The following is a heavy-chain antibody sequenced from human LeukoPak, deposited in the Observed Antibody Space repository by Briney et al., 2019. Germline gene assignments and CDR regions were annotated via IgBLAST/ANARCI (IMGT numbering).Heavy chain of an antibody. CDR1: GYTFTGYY. CDR3: ARGASLSPVYGMDV. Sequence: ASVKVSCKASGYTFTGYYMHWVRQAPGQGLEWMGWINPNSGGTNYAQKFQGRVTMTRDTSISTAYMELSRLRSDDTAVYYCARGASLSPVYGMDVWGQGTTATVSS. V-gene: IGHV1-2*02. D-gene: IGHD3-16*01. CDR2: INPNSGGT. J-gene: IGHJ6*02.